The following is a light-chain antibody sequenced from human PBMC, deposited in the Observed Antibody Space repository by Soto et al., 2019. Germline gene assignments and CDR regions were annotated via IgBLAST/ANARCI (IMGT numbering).Light chain of an antibody. V-gene: IGKV1-5*01. CDR2: DAS. CDR3: KQVNVYQSN. Sequence: DIQMTQSHSTLSSSVVDIVPITCRASESISRWLAWYQQKPGKAPKILIYDASTLHSGVPSRFSGGGSGKDFTITIRSMQNEDFANYYCKQVNVYQSNVGGGNKVDIK. CDR1: ESISRW. J-gene: IGKJ4*01.